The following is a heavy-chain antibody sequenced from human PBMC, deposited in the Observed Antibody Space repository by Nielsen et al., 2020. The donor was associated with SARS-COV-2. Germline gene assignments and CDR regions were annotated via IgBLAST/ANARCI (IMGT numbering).Heavy chain of an antibody. CDR2: IWYDGSNK. Sequence: GGSLRLSCAASGFTFSSYGMHWVRQAPGKGLEWVAVIWYDGSNKYYADSVKGRFTISRDNSKNTLYLQMNSLRAEDTAVYYCARDLGYGSSTSCLQMDVWGQGTTVTVSS. CDR3: ARDLGYGSSTSCLQMDV. CDR1: GFTFSSYG. D-gene: IGHD2-2*01. V-gene: IGHV3-33*01. J-gene: IGHJ6*02.